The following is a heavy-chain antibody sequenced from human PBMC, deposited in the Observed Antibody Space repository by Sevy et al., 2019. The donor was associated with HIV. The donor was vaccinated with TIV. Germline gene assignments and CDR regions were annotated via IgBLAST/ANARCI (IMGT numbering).Heavy chain of an antibody. V-gene: IGHV3-11*01. CDR2: ISSSGSTI. Sequence: GGSLRLSCAASGFTFSDYYMSWIRQAPGKGLEWVSYISSSGSTIYYADSVKGRFTISRDNAKNSLYLQMNRLRAEDTAVYYCARYCSGGSCYRWAFDIWGQGTMVTVSS. CDR1: GFTFSDYY. CDR3: ARYCSGGSCYRWAFDI. J-gene: IGHJ3*02. D-gene: IGHD2-15*01.